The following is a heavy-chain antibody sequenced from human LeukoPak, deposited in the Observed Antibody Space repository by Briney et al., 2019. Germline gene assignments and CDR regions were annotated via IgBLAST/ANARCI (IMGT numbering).Heavy chain of an antibody. CDR1: GFSLSTSGVG. D-gene: IGHD4-11*01. CDR3: ARTAYSNPSYYYYMDV. J-gene: IGHJ6*03. V-gene: IGHV2-5*02. Sequence: ESGPTLVKPTQTLTLTCTFSGFSLSTSGVGVGWIRQPPGKALEWLALIYWDDDKRYSPSLKSRLTITKDTSKNQVVLTMTNMDPVDTATYYCARTAYSNPSYYYYMDVWGKGTTVTVSS. CDR2: IYWDDDK.